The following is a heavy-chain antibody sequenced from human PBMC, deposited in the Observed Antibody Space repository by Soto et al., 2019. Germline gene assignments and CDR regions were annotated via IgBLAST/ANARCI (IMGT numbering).Heavy chain of an antibody. CDR2: VSGGGDGT. CDR1: GFTFSSYV. D-gene: IGHD2-8*01. CDR3: ARSGYCSTGKCSAFDY. J-gene: IGHJ4*02. V-gene: IGHV3-23*01. Sequence: EVQLLESGGGLLQPGGSLRLSCAASGFTFSSYVMNWVRQAPGEGLEWVSTVSGGGDGTYYADSMKGRFTISRDDSKNTLYLQMNSLRADDTAVYFCARSGYCSTGKCSAFDYWGQGTLVTVSS.